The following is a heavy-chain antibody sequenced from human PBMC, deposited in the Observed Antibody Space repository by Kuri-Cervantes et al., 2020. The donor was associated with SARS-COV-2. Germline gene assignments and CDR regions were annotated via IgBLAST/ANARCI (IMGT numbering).Heavy chain of an antibody. J-gene: IGHJ6*02. D-gene: IGHD1-26*01. CDR1: GGTFSSYA. Sequence: SVKVSCKASGGTFSSYAISWVRQAPGQGLEWMGGIIPIFGTANYAQKFQGRVTITADKSTSTAYMELSSLRSEDTAVYYCARYLWRYRERDYYYYGMDVWGQGTTVNVSS. CDR3: ARYLWRYRERDYYYYGMDV. V-gene: IGHV1-69*06. CDR2: IIPIFGTA.